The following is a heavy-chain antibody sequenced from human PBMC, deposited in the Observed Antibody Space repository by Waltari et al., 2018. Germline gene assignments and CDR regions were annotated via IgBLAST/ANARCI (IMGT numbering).Heavy chain of an antibody. J-gene: IGHJ4*02. CDR3: ARLNSYSSSDY. V-gene: IGHV4-4*02. D-gene: IGHD6-19*01. CDR1: GGSISSSTW. Sequence: QVQLQESGPGLVKPSGTLSLTCAVSGGSISSSTWWSWIRQRPGKGLEWIGEIYHSWSTNYNPSLKSRVTISVDKSTNQFSLELSSVTAADTAVYYCARLNSYSSSDYWGQGTLVTVSS. CDR2: IYHSWST.